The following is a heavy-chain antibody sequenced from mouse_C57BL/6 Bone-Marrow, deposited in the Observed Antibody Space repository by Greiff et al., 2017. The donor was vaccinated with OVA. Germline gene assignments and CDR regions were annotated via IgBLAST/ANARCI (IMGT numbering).Heavy chain of an antibody. D-gene: IGHD2-3*01. Sequence: VQLQQSGPELVKPGASVKIPCKASGYTFTDYNMDWVKQSHGKSLEWIGDTNPNNGGTIYNQKFKGKATLTVDKSSSTAYMELRSLTSEDTAVYYCATLIYDGYLFAYWGQGTLVTVSA. V-gene: IGHV1-18*01. J-gene: IGHJ3*01. CDR2: TNPNNGGT. CDR1: GYTFTDYN. CDR3: ATLIYDGYLFAY.